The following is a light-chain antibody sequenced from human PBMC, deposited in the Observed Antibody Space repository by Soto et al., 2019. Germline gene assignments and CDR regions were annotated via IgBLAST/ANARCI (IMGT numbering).Light chain of an antibody. CDR1: QSVFNY. CDR3: QQRSNWPLT. J-gene: IGKJ4*01. Sequence: EIVLTQSPATLSLSPGETATLSCRASQSVFNYLAWYQQKPGQAPRLLIYDASNRATDIPARFSGSRSGTDFTLTISSLEPEDFAVYYCQQRSNWPLTFGGGTKVEIK. CDR2: DAS. V-gene: IGKV3-11*01.